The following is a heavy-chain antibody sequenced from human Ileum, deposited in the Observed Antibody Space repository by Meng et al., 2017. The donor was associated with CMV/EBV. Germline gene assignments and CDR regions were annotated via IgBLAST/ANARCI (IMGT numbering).Heavy chain of an antibody. CDR3: ARYYYGQLYYFDY. CDR1: GFTFSSYA. D-gene: IGHD3-10*01. J-gene: IGHJ4*02. CDR2: ISGSGGST. Sequence: GGSLRLSCAASGFTFSSYAMSWVRQAPGKGLEWVSAISGSGGSTYYADSVKGRFTISRDKSKNSLYLQMNSLRAEDTAVYYCARYYYGQLYYFDYWGQGTLVTVSS. V-gene: IGHV3-23*01.